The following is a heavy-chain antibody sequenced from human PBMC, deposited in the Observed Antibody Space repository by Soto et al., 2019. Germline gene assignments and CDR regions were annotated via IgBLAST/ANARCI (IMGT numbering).Heavy chain of an antibody. CDR3: ARVFEGADTIFGVDTYYYCYYMDV. CDR2: IYYSGST. D-gene: IGHD3-3*01. V-gene: IGHV4-59*01. CDR1: GGSISSYY. J-gene: IGHJ6*03. Sequence: PSETLSLTCTVSGGSISSYYWSWIRQPPGKGLEWIGYIYYSGSTNYNPSLKSRVTISVDTSKNQFSLKLSSVTAADTAVYYCARVFEGADTIFGVDTYYYCYYMDVWGKGTTVTVSS.